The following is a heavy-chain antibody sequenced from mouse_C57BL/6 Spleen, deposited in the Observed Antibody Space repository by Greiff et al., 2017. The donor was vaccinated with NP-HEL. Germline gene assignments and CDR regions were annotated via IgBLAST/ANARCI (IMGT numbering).Heavy chain of an antibody. CDR3: TRDEGTGGSDY. D-gene: IGHD3-1*01. CDR2: ISSGGDYI. J-gene: IGHJ2*01. V-gene: IGHV5-9-1*02. CDR1: GFTFSSYA. Sequence: EVQVVESGEGLVKPGGSLKLSCAASGFTFSSYAMSWVRQTPEKRLEWVAYISSGGDYIYYADTVKGRFTISRDNARNTLYLQMSSLKSEDTAMYYCTRDEGTGGSDYWGQGTTLTVSS.